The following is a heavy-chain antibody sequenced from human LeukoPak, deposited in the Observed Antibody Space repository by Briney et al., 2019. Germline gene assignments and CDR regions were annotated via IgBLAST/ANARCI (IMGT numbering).Heavy chain of an antibody. Sequence: ASVKVSCKTSGYTFTSYGISWVRQAPGQGFEWMGWISGYKGNTNYAQKLQGRVTMTTDTSTSTAYMELRSLRSDDTAVYYCARVHLTGTTDYWGQGTLVTVSS. V-gene: IGHV1-18*01. CDR3: ARVHLTGTTDY. CDR2: ISGYKGNT. CDR1: GYTFTSYG. D-gene: IGHD1-7*01. J-gene: IGHJ4*02.